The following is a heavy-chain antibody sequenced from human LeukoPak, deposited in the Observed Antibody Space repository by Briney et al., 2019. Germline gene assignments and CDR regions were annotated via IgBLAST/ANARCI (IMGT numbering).Heavy chain of an antibody. D-gene: IGHD2-2*01. V-gene: IGHV4-39*01. CDR3: ARALQDIVVVPAAAFDY. CDR1: GGSISSSSYY. Sequence: SETLSLTCTVSGGSISSSSYYWGWICQPPGKGLEWIGSIYYSGSTYYNPSLKSRVTISVDTSKNQFSLKLSSVTAADTAVYYCARALQDIVVVPAAAFDYWGQGTLVTVSS. J-gene: IGHJ4*02. CDR2: IYYSGST.